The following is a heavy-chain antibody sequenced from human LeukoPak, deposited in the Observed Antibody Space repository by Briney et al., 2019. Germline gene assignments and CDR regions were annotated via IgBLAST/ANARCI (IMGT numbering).Heavy chain of an antibody. V-gene: IGHV3-7*03. Sequence: PGGSLRLSCAASGFTFSSYWMSWVRQAPGKGLEWVANIKQDGSEKYYVDSVKGRFTISRDNAKNSLYLQMNSLRAEDTAVYYCAKDPIVGATTDFDYWGQGTLVTVSS. CDR1: GFTFSSYW. CDR3: AKDPIVGATTDFDY. D-gene: IGHD1-26*01. CDR2: IKQDGSEK. J-gene: IGHJ4*02.